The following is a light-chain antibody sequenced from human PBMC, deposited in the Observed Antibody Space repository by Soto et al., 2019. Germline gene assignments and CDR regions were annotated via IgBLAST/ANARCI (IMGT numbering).Light chain of an antibody. CDR3: SSFTTSGIAV. CDR1: SSDVGAYTY. J-gene: IGLJ3*02. CDR2: DVR. Sequence: QSALTQPASVSGSPGQSIAISCTGTSSDVGAYTYVAWYQQYPGKAPQLILYDVRNRPSGVSDRFSGSKSGNTASLTISGLRAEDEADYYCSSFTTSGIAVFGGGTKLTVL. V-gene: IGLV2-14*03.